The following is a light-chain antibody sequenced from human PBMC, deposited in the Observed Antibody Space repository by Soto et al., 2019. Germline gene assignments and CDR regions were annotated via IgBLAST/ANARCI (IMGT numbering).Light chain of an antibody. CDR1: GSDVGYYNY. CDR3: TSFTATSTYV. J-gene: IGLJ1*01. Sequence: QSVLTQPASVSGSPGQSITISCTGTGSDVGYYNYVSWYQHHPGKAPKVMIYEVSNRPSGVSNRFSGSKSGNTASLTISGLQAEDEADYYCTSFTATSTYVFGTGTKVT. V-gene: IGLV2-14*01. CDR2: EVS.